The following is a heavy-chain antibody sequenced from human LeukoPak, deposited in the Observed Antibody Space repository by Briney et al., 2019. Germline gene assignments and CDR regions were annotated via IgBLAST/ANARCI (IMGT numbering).Heavy chain of an antibody. CDR2: IYYSGST. D-gene: IGHD3-10*01. Sequence: SETLSLTCTVSGGSINSNTYFWGWIRQPPGKGLEWMGSIYYSGSTYYNPSLKSRVTISADTSKNQFSLKLTSVTAADTAVYYCARHDALYYYYGAGRVSYFDYWGQGTLVTVSS. CDR3: ARHDALYYYYGAGRVSYFDY. V-gene: IGHV4-39*01. J-gene: IGHJ4*02. CDR1: GGSINSNTYF.